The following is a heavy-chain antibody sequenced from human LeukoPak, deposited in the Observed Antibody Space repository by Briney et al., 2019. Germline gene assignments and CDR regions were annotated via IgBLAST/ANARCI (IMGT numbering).Heavy chain of an antibody. D-gene: IGHD5-24*01. CDR1: GGSISNYN. CDR3: ARYGAATIARFDY. J-gene: IGHJ4*02. V-gene: IGHV4-59*08. CDR2: IYYSGST. Sequence: PSETLSLTCTVSGGSISNYNWSWIRQPPGKGLEWIGYIYYSGSTIYNPSLKSRVTISVDTSKNQFSLNVTSVTAADTAVYYCARYGAATIARFDYWGQGTLVTVSS.